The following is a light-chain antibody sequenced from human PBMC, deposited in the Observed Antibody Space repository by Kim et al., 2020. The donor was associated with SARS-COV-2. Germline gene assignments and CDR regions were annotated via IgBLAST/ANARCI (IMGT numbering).Light chain of an antibody. Sequence: EIVMTQSPATLSVSPGERATLSCRASQSVSSNLAWYQQKRGQAPRLLIYDVSTRATGIPGRFSGSGSGAEFTLTISSLQSEDFAIYYCQQYNNWPETFGQGTKVEIK. V-gene: IGKV3-15*01. CDR3: QQYNNWPET. CDR2: DVS. J-gene: IGKJ1*01. CDR1: QSVSSN.